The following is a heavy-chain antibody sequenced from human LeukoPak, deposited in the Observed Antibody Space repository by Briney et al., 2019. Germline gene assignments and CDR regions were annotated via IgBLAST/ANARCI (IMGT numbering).Heavy chain of an antibody. D-gene: IGHD3-22*01. J-gene: IGHJ3*02. CDR2: ISSSSSYI. V-gene: IGHV3-21*01. CDR3: ARKGSPYYYDSSGYYGDGDAFDI. Sequence: GGSLRLSCAASGFTFSSYSMNWVRQAPGKGLEWVSSISSSSSYIYYADSVKGRFTISRDNAKNSLYLQMNSLRAEDTAVYYCARKGSPYYYDSSGYYGDGDAFDIWGQGTMVTVSS. CDR1: GFTFSSYS.